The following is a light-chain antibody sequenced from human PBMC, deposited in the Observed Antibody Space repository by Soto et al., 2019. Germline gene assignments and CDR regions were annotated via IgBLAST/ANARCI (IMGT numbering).Light chain of an antibody. CDR1: QAIRSD. CDR2: AAS. J-gene: IGKJ1*01. V-gene: IGKV1-6*01. Sequence: AVQMTQSPSSLSASVGDRVTIASRASQAIRSDLIWYQQKSGNAPKVLIYAASQLDSGVPSRFSGSGFGTDFTLTISSLQPEDFATYYCQQDYNSPWTFGQGTRVDIK. CDR3: QQDYNSPWT.